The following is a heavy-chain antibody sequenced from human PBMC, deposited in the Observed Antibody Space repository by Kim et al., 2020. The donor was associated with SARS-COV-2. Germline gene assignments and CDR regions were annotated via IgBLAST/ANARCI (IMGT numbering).Heavy chain of an antibody. CDR2: ISGSGGST. Sequence: GGSLRLSCAVSGFTFSSYAMSWVRQAPGKGLEWVSAISGSGGSTYYADSVKGRFTISRDNSKNTLYLQMNSLRAEDTAVYYCAKSAVDTVMALFYFDYWGQGTLVPVSS. CDR1: GFTFSSYA. V-gene: IGHV3-23*01. CDR3: AKSAVDTVMALFYFDY. D-gene: IGHD5-18*01. J-gene: IGHJ4*02.